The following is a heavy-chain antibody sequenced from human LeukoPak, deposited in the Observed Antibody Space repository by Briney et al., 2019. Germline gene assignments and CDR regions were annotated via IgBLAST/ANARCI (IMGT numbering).Heavy chain of an antibody. V-gene: IGHV3-21*01. CDR1: GFTFSSYS. Sequence: GGSLRLSCAASGFTFSSYSMNWVRQAPGKGLEWVSSISSSSSYIYYADSVKGRFTISRDNAKNSLYLQMNSLRAEDTAVYYCARGLRTDFWSGYPTYFDYWGQGTLVTVSS. J-gene: IGHJ4*02. CDR2: ISSSSSYI. CDR3: ARGLRTDFWSGYPTYFDY. D-gene: IGHD3-3*01.